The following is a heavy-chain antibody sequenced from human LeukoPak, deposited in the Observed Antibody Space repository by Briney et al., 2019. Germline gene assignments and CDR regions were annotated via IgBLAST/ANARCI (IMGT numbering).Heavy chain of an antibody. CDR2: IYYSGST. CDR1: GGSISSYY. J-gene: IGHJ4*02. V-gene: IGHV4-59*01. D-gene: IGHD6-19*01. CDR3: AREGDSSGWYFDY. Sequence: SETLSLTRTVSGGSISSYYWSWIRQPPGKGLEWIGYIYYSGSTSYNPSLKSRVTMSVNTSKNQFSLRLSSVTAADTAVYYCAREGDSSGWYFDYWGQGTLVTVSS.